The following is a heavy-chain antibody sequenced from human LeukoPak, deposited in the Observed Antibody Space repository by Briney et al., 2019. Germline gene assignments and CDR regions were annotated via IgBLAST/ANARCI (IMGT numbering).Heavy chain of an antibody. CDR3: ASIPPNDAFDI. J-gene: IGHJ3*02. Sequence: GGSLRLSCAASGFTFSSYGMHWVRQAPGKGLEWVAVIWYDGSNKYYADSVKGRFTIPRDNSKNTLYLQMNSLRAEDTAVYYCASIPPNDAFDIWGQGTMVTVSS. V-gene: IGHV3-33*01. CDR2: IWYDGSNK. CDR1: GFTFSSYG.